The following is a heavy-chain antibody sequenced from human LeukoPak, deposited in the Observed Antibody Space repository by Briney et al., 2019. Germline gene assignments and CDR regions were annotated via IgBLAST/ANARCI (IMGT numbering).Heavy chain of an antibody. CDR2: TNHILGTA. CDR1: GYTFTGSH. D-gene: IGHD4-23*01. CDR3: ARDPVETMVVTPEGDY. V-gene: IGHV1-69*05. J-gene: IGHJ4*02. Sequence: ASLKVSCTASGYTFTGSHMHWVRQAPPPGLERMGGTNHILGTANDAQKFQGRVTITTDESTSAAYMELSSLRSEDAAVYYCARDPVETMVVTPEGDYWGQGTLVTVSS.